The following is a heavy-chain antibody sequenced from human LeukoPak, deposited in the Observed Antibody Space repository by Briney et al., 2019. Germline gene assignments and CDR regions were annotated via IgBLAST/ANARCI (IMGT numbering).Heavy chain of an antibody. V-gene: IGHV1-69*05. CDR1: GGTFSSYA. Sequence: SVKVSCKASGGTFSSYAISWVRQAPGQGLEWMGGIIPIFGTANYAQKFQGRVTITTDESTSTAYMELSSLRSEDTAVYYCARGGRGGGPWGWFDPWGQGTLVTVSS. J-gene: IGHJ5*02. CDR2: IIPIFGTA. D-gene: IGHD2-15*01. CDR3: ARGGRGGGPWGWFDP.